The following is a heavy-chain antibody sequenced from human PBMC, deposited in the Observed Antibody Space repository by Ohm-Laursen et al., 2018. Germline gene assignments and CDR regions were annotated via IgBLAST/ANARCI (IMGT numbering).Heavy chain of an antibody. Sequence: SLRLSCAVSGFSVSNNYMSWVRQAPGKGLEWVSVIYIGDNTYYADSVKGRFTISRDNSKNTLYLQMNSLRGEDTAVYYCARDQYSGWYSDYWGQGTLVTVSS. V-gene: IGHV3-66*01. CDR3: ARDQYSGWYSDY. CDR2: IYIGDNT. D-gene: IGHD6-19*01. J-gene: IGHJ4*02. CDR1: GFSVSNNY.